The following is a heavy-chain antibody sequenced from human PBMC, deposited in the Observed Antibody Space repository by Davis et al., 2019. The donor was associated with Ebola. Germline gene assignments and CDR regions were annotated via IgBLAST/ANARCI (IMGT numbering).Heavy chain of an antibody. CDR3: ARARLANFDY. V-gene: IGHV4-34*01. J-gene: IGHJ4*02. CDR2: INHSGST. Sequence: PSETLSLTCTVSGGSISSHYWSWIRQPPGQGLEWIGEINHSGSTNYNPSLKSRVTISVDTSKNQFSLKLSSVTAADTAVYYCARARLANFDYWGQGTLVTVSS. CDR1: GGSISSHY. D-gene: IGHD3-3*02.